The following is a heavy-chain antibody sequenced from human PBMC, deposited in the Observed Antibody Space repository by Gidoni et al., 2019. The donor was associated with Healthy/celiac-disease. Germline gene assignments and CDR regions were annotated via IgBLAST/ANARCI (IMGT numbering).Heavy chain of an antibody. Sequence: QVQLQESGPGLVKPSGTLSLTCAVSGGSISSSNWWSWVRQPPGKGLEWIGEIYHSGSTNYNSSLKSRVTISIAKSKTQFSLKLSSVTAADTALYYCARRVTSGYYFGAFDIWGQGTMVTVSS. CDR3: ARRVTSGYYFGAFDI. J-gene: IGHJ3*02. CDR2: IYHSGST. V-gene: IGHV4-4*02. CDR1: GGSISSSNW. D-gene: IGHD3-22*01.